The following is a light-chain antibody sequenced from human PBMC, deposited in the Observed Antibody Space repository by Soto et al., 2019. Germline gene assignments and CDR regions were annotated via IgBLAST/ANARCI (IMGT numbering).Light chain of an antibody. CDR1: SSDVGAYKY. CDR3: SSWAATNVVV. CDR2: EVT. J-gene: IGLJ3*02. Sequence: QSALTQPPSASGSPGQSVTISCTGTSSDVGAYKYVSWYQQHAGKVPKLIIYEVTQRPSGVPYRFSASKSGNTASLTVSGLQAEDEAIYFCSSWAATNVVVFGGGTKLTVL. V-gene: IGLV2-8*01.